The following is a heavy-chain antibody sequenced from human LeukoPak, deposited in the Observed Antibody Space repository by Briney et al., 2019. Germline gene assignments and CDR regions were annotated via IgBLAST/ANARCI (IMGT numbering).Heavy chain of an antibody. D-gene: IGHD4/OR15-4a*01. J-gene: IGHJ4*02. CDR3: ARRAGAYSHPYDY. Sequence: GGSLRLSCATSGLNFSNYAFHWVRQAPGKGLEWVSFIYSDNTHYSDSVKGRFTISRDNSKNTLYLQMNSLRAEDTAVYYCARRAGAYSHPYDYWGQGTLVTVSS. CDR2: IYSDNT. CDR1: GLNFSNYA. V-gene: IGHV3-NL1*01.